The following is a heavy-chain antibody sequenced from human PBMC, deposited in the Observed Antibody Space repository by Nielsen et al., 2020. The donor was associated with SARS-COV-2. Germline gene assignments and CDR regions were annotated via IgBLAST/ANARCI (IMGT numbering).Heavy chain of an antibody. Sequence: WIRQPPGKALEWLARIDWDDDKYYSTSLKTRLTISKDTSKNQVVLTMTNMDPVDTATHYCAGGGYYDYVWGSYRSPTYFDYWGQGTLVTVSS. CDR2: IDWDDDK. D-gene: IGHD3-16*02. J-gene: IGHJ4*02. V-gene: IGHV2-70*11. CDR3: AGGGYYDYVWGSYRSPTYFDY.